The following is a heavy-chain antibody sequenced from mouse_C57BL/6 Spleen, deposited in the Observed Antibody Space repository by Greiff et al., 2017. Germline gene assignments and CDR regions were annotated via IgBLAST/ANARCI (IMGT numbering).Heavy chain of an antibody. V-gene: IGHV1-26*01. Sequence: VQLKQSGPELVKPGASVKISCKASGYTFTDYYMNWVKQSHGKSLEWIGDINPNNGGTSYNQKFKGKATLTVDKSSSTAYMELRSLTSEYSAVYYCASYYYGSSFPFDYWGQGTTLTVSS. D-gene: IGHD1-1*01. CDR2: INPNNGGT. CDR1: GYTFTDYY. J-gene: IGHJ2*01. CDR3: ASYYYGSSFPFDY.